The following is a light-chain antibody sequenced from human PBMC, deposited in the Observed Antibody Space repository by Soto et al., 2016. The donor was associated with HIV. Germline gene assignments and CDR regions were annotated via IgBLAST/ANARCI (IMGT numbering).Light chain of an antibody. CDR3: QQANDFPLT. J-gene: IGKJ4*01. Sequence: DIQMTQSPSSVSASVGDRVTITCRASQDISIWLTWYQQKPGKAPKLLIYAASSLQGGVPSRFSGSGSGTDFTLTISSLQLEDFATYYCQQANDFPLTFGGGTKVRSN. CDR1: QDISIW. V-gene: IGKV1-12*01. CDR2: AAS.